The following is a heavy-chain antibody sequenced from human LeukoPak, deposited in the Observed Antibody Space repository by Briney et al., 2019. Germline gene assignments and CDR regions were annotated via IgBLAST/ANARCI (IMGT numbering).Heavy chain of an antibody. J-gene: IGHJ4*02. CDR1: GFTFSSYG. Sequence: GGSLTLSWAASGFTFSSYGMHWVRHAPGKGLEWVAVIWYDGSNKFYAHSVKGRFTISRDNSKNTLYLQMNSLRAEDTAVYYCARDRAAADLDYWGLGTLVTVSS. D-gene: IGHD6-13*01. CDR2: IWYDGSNK. V-gene: IGHV3-33*01. CDR3: ARDRAAADLDY.